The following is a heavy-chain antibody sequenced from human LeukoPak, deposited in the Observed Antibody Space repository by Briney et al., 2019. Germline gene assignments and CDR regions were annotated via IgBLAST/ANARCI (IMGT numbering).Heavy chain of an antibody. Sequence: PGGSLRLSCAASGFTFSSYAMSWVRQAPGKGLEWVSAISGSGGSTYYADSVKGRFTISRDNSKNTLYLQMNSLRAEDTAVYYCAKGKRITIFGVRYSSGDYFDYWGQGTLVTVSS. V-gene: IGHV3-23*01. J-gene: IGHJ4*02. CDR3: AKGKRITIFGVRYSSGDYFDY. D-gene: IGHD3-3*01. CDR2: ISGSGGST. CDR1: GFTFSSYA.